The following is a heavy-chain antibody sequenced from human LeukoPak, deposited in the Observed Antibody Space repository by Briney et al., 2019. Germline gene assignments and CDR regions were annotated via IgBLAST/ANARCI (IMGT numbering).Heavy chain of an antibody. CDR1: GFTFDDYG. J-gene: IGHJ4*02. CDR2: ISSSSSTI. D-gene: IGHD1-1*01. CDR3: ARDKRERLEAGFDY. V-gene: IGHV3-48*01. Sequence: GRSLRLSCAASGFTFDDYGMNWVRQAPGKGLEWVSYISSSSSTIYYADSVKGRFTISRDNAKNSLYLQMNSLRAEDTAVYYCARDKRERLEAGFDYWGQGTLVTVSS.